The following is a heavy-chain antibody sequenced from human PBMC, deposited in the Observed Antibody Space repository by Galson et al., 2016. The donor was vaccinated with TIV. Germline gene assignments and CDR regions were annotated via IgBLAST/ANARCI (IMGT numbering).Heavy chain of an antibody. Sequence: SVKVSCKASGVIFNSYTFNWVRQAPGQGLEWMGGIIPIFGTTNYAQKFQGRVTITTDKSTTTAYMELSSLRSEDTAVYYCAGDASGSYKDYYYYGMDVWGQGTTVIVSS. CDR2: IIPIFGTT. CDR1: GVIFNSYT. CDR3: AGDASGSYKDYYYYGMDV. V-gene: IGHV1-69*05. J-gene: IGHJ6*02. D-gene: IGHD1-26*01.